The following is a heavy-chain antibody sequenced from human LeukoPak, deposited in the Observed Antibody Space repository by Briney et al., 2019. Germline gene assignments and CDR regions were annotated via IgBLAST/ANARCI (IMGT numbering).Heavy chain of an antibody. CDR2: INPNSGGT. CDR3: ARNQGGGSGSWGGYYYYYMDV. V-gene: IGHV1-2*02. D-gene: IGHD3-16*01. Sequence: ASVKVSCKASGYTFTGYYMHWVRQAPGQGLEWMGWINPNSGGTNYAQKFQGRVTMTRDTSISTAYMELSRLRSDDTAVYYCARNQGGGSGSWGGYYYYYMDVWGKGTTVTVSS. J-gene: IGHJ6*03. CDR1: GYTFTGYY.